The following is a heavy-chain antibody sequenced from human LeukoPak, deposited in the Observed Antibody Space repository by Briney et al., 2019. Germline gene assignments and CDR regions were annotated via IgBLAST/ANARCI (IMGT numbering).Heavy chain of an antibody. CDR3: AREPPIAAAGILDY. V-gene: IGHV1-2*02. J-gene: IGHJ4*02. CDR1: GYTFTCYY. D-gene: IGHD6-13*01. CDR2: INPNSGGT. Sequence: ASVKVSCKAYGYTFTCYYMHWVRQAPGQGLEWMGWINPNSGGTNYAQKFQGRVTMTRDTSISTAYMELSRLRSDDTAVYYCAREPPIAAAGILDYWGQGTLVTVSS.